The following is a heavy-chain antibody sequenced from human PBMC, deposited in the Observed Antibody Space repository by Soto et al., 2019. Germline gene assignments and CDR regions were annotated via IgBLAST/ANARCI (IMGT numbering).Heavy chain of an antibody. CDR2: IVLGIGKA. J-gene: IGHJ6*02. D-gene: IGHD2-2*01. CDR3: ARSSRQLLNRYYYYGMDV. V-gene: IGHV1-58*01. Sequence: VKVSCKASGFTFTSSAVQWVRQARGQRLEWIGWIVLGIGKANYAQKFQGRVTITADESTSAAYMELSSLRSEDTAVYYCARSSRQLLNRYYYYGMDVWGQGTTVTVSS. CDR1: GFTFTSSA.